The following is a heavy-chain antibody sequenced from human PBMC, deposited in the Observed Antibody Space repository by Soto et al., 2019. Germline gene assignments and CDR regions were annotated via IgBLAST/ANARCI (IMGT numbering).Heavy chain of an antibody. CDR2: ISAYNGNT. CDR3: ARDKSPSYYYDSSGLFDY. Sequence: ASVKVSCKASGYTFTSYGISWVRQAPGQGLEWMGWISAYNGNTNYAQKLQGRVTMTTDTSTSTAYMELRSLRSDDTAVYYCARDKSPSYYYDSSGLFDYWGQGTLVTVSS. V-gene: IGHV1-18*01. D-gene: IGHD3-22*01. CDR1: GYTFTSYG. J-gene: IGHJ4*02.